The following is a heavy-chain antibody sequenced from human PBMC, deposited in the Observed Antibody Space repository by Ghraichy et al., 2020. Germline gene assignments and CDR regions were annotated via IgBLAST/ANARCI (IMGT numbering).Heavy chain of an antibody. CDR2: IYYSGST. D-gene: IGHD3-10*01. V-gene: IGHV4-31*03. J-gene: IGHJ5*02. CDR3: ARDSRVWFGENWFDP. CDR1: GGSISSGGYY. Sequence: SETLSLTCTVSGGSISSGGYYWSWIRQHPGKGLEWIGYIYYSGSTYYNPSLKSRVTITVDTSKNQFSLKLSSVTAADTAVYYCARDSRVWFGENWFDPWGQGTLVTVSS.